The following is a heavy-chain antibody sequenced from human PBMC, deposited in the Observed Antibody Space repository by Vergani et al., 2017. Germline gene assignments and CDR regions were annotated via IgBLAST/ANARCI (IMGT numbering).Heavy chain of an antibody. D-gene: IGHD4-11*01. V-gene: IGHV3-15*01. CDR1: GFTFTAHG. J-gene: IGHJ4*02. CDR3: YTDYQDY. Sequence: EVQLLESGGGSAQPGESLRLSCVASGFTFTAHGLNWVRQAPGKGLEWIGRIRSKNDGGTADYAAPLKGRFTISRDDSKDSAFLLVNNLKTEDTAVYFCYTDYQDYWGQGALVTVSS. CDR2: IRSKNDGGTA.